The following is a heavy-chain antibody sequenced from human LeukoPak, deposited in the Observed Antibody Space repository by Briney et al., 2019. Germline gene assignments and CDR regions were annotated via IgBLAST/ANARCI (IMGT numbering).Heavy chain of an antibody. J-gene: IGHJ4*02. V-gene: IGHV4-30-2*01. CDR1: GGSISSGGHY. CDR2: IYHSGST. D-gene: IGHD2-15*01. Sequence: SQTLSLTCTVSGGSISSGGHYWSWIRQPPGKGLEWIGYIYHSGSTYYNPSLKSRVTISVDRSKNQFSLKLTSVTAADTAVYFCARNFPGVGCSGGSCYDYWGQGTLVTVSS. CDR3: ARNFPGVGCSGGSCYDY.